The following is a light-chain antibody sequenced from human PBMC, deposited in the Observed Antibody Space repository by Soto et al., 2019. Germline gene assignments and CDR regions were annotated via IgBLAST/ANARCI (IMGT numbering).Light chain of an antibody. V-gene: IGKV1-39*01. J-gene: IGKJ3*01. CDR2: AAS. CDR1: QSISSY. CDR3: QQSYSSPFT. Sequence: DIQMTQSPSSLSASVGDRVTITCRASQSISSYLNWYQQKPGKAPNLLIYAASSLQIGVPSTFSGSGSGTDFTLTISSLQPEDFATYYCQQSYSSPFTFGPGTKVDIK.